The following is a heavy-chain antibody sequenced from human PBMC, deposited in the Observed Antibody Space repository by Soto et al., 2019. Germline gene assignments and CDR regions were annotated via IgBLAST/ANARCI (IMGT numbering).Heavy chain of an antibody. CDR1: GGSISSGGYS. J-gene: IGHJ4*02. V-gene: IGHV4-31*03. CDR2: IYYSGST. CDR3: AREPATVTPYYFDY. D-gene: IGHD4-17*01. Sequence: QVQLQESGPGLVKPSQTLSLTCTVSGGSISSGGYSWSWIRQHPGKGLEWIGYIYYSGSTYYNPSLKSRVTISVDTSKNQFALKLSSVTAADTAVYYCAREPATVTPYYFDYWVQGTLVTVSS.